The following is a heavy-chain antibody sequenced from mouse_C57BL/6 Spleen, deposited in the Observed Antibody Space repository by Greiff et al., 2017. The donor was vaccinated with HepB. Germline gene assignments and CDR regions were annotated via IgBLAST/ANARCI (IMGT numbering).Heavy chain of an antibody. CDR2: INPSTGGT. V-gene: IGHV1-42*01. CDR3: ARRTMVTRYFDV. CDR1: GYSFTGYY. J-gene: IGHJ1*03. D-gene: IGHD2-2*01. Sequence: DVQLQESGPELVKPGASVKISCKASGYSFTGYYMNWVKQSPEKSLEWIGEINPSTGGTTYNQKFKAKATLTVDKSSSTAYMQLKSLTSEDSAVYYCARRTMVTRYFDVWGTGTTVTVSS.